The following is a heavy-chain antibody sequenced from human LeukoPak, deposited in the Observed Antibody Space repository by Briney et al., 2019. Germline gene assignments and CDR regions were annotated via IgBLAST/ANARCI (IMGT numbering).Heavy chain of an antibody. CDR2: INPNSGGT. D-gene: IGHD6-6*01. CDR3: ASFSSSGYFDY. V-gene: IGHV1-2*02. Sequence: ASVKVSCKASGYTFNGYYMHWVRQASGQGLEGMGWINPNSGGTNYAQKFQGRVTMTRDTSISTAYMGLSRLRADDTAVYYCASFSSSGYFDYWGQGTLVTVSS. CDR1: GYTFNGYY. J-gene: IGHJ4*02.